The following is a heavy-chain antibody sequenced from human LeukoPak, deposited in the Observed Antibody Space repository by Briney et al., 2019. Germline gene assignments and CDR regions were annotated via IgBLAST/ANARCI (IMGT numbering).Heavy chain of an antibody. D-gene: IGHD3-10*01. CDR2: IKQDGSGK. CDR3: VSGYYGMDV. J-gene: IGHJ6*02. Sequence: GGSLRLSCAASGFTFSSYWMSWVRQAPGKGLEWVANIKQDGSGKYYVDSVKGRFTISRDNAKNSLYLQMNSLRAEDTAVYYCVSGYYGMDVWGQGTTVTVSS. CDR1: GFTFSSYW. V-gene: IGHV3-7*05.